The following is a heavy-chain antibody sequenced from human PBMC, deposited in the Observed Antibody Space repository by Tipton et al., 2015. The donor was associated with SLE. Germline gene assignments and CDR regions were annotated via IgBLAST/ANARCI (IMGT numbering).Heavy chain of an antibody. J-gene: IGHJ4*02. CDR2: IHYSGSS. V-gene: IGHV4-59*01. D-gene: IGHD3-22*01. Sequence: TLSLTCTVSGGSISSSYWSWIRQPPGKGLQWIGYIHYSGSSNYNPSLKSRVTMSADTSKNQFSLKLTSVTAADTAVYYCAREGFYDFSGIFDSWGQGTLVTVSS. CDR3: AREGFYDFSGIFDS. CDR1: GGSISSSY.